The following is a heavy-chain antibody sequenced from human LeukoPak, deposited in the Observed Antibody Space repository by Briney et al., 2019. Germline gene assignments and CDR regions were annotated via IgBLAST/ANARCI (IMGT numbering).Heavy chain of an antibody. Sequence: ASVTVSCKASGYTFTSYGISRVRQAPGQGLEWMGWISAYNGNTNYAQKLQGRVTMTTDTSTSTAYMELRSLRSDDTAVYYCAKTDYDFWSGYYRGAGAFDIWGQGTMVTVSS. CDR2: ISAYNGNT. CDR1: GYTFTSYG. V-gene: IGHV1-18*01. D-gene: IGHD3-3*01. J-gene: IGHJ3*02. CDR3: AKTDYDFWSGYYRGAGAFDI.